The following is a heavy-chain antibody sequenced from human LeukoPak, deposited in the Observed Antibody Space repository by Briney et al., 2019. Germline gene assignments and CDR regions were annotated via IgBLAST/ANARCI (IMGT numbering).Heavy chain of an antibody. CDR2: IYHSGST. Sequence: SETLSLTCTVSGGSISSSSYYWGWIRQPPGKGLEWIGSIYHSGSTYYNPSLKSRVTISVDTSKNQFSLKLSSVTAADTAVYYCARQATKVYFDYWGQGTLVTVSS. D-gene: IGHD1-1*01. CDR1: GGSISSSSYY. V-gene: IGHV4-39*01. J-gene: IGHJ4*02. CDR3: ARQATKVYFDY.